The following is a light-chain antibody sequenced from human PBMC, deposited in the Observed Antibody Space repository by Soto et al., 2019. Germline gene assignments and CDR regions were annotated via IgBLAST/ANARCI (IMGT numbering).Light chain of an antibody. CDR2: KAS. Sequence: DIQMTQSPSTLSASVGDRVTITCRASQSISSWLAWYQQKPGKAPKLLIYKASSLESGVPSRFSGSGSGTEFTLTISSLQPEDFATEYCQQYNSYSPSTFGQGTKGEIK. V-gene: IGKV1-5*03. CDR3: QQYNSYSPST. J-gene: IGKJ1*01. CDR1: QSISSW.